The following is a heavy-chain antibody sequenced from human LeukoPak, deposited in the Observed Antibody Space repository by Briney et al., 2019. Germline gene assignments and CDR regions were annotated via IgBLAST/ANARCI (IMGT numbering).Heavy chain of an antibody. J-gene: IGHJ4*02. V-gene: IGHV1-2*02. CDR2: INPNSGGT. D-gene: IGHD3-10*01. CDR1: GYTFTSYG. CDR3: ASLTNARYGSVN. Sequence: ASVKVSCKASGYTFTSYGISWVRQAPGQGLEWMGWINPNSGGTNYAQKFQGRVTMTRDTSISTAYMELSRLRSDDTAVYYCASLTNARYGSVNWGQGTLVTVSS.